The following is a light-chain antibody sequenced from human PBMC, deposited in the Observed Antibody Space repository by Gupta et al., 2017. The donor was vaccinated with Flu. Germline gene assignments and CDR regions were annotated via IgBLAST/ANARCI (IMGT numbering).Light chain of an antibody. Sequence: EIVMTQSPATLSVSPGERATLSCRASQSATGNVAWYQQKPGQAPRLLIYGASTRATGIPARFSGSGSGTEFTLTISSLQSGDFAVYYCQQYHNWPWTCGQGTNVEI. CDR2: GAS. V-gene: IGKV3-15*01. CDR1: QSATGN. CDR3: QQYHNWPWT. J-gene: IGKJ1*01.